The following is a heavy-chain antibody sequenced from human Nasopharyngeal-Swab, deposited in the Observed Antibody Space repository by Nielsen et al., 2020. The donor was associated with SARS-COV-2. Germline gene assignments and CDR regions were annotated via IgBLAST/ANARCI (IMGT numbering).Heavy chain of an antibody. CDR2: IYSGGSST. Sequence: GESLKISCAASGFTFSSYAMSWVRQAPGKGLEWVSVIYSGGSSTYYADSAKGRFTISRDNSKNTLYLQMNSLRAEDTAVYYCAKEGSSYYYYYGMDVWGQGTTVTVSS. V-gene: IGHV3-23*03. CDR1: GFTFSSYA. J-gene: IGHJ6*02. CDR3: AKEGSSYYYYYGMDV. D-gene: IGHD2-2*01.